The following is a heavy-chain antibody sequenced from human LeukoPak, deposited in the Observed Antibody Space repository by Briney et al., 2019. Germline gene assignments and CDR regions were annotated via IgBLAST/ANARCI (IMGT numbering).Heavy chain of an antibody. CDR1: GGTFSSYA. J-gene: IGHJ5*02. CDR2: IIPIFGTA. CDR3: ARDGGSSWYRPGQNWFDP. Sequence: SVKVSCKASGGTFSSYAISWVRQAPGQGLEWMGGIIPIFGTANYAQKFQGRVTITTDESTSTAHMELSSLRSEDTAVYYCARDGGSSWYRPGQNWFDPWGQGTLVTVSS. D-gene: IGHD6-13*01. V-gene: IGHV1-69*05.